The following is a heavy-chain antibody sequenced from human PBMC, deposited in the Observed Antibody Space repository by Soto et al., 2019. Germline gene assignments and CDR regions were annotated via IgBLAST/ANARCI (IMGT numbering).Heavy chain of an antibody. J-gene: IGHJ3*01. CDR3: ATWHEREHAYDV. Sequence: DVQLVESGGGLMQPGESLRLSCAASGLTVSGKKYVAWVRQAPGKGLEWVSALYDVDGSFYSESVKGRFTTSSDSSKTTVYLQMNDLRPADTAVYYCATWHEREHAYDVWGQGTTVTVSS. D-gene: IGHD1-1*01. V-gene: IGHV3-53*01. CDR2: LYDVDGS. CDR1: GLTVSGKKY.